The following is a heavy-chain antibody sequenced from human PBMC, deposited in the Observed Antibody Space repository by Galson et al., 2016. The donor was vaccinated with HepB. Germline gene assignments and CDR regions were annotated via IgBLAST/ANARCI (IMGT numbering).Heavy chain of an antibody. Sequence: SLRLSCAASGFRFSSSSMTWVRLAPGKGLSWVSTISGSDDSTYYADSVKGRIRISRDNSKNTLYLQMNSLKAEDTAVYYCAKDVGHNVWGTYRPYAMDVWGQGTTVTVSS. CDR2: ISGSDDST. CDR1: GFRFSSSS. CDR3: AKDVGHNVWGTYRPYAMDV. J-gene: IGHJ6*02. V-gene: IGHV3-23*01. D-gene: IGHD3-16*02.